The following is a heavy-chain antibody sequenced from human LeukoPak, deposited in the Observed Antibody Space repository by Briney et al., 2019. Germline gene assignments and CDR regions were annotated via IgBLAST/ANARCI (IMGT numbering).Heavy chain of an antibody. J-gene: IGHJ6*02. CDR3: AKGFSILASIQYYYYHGMDV. CDR1: GITFDNYA. Sequence: PGGSLRLSCAASGITFDNYAMNWVRHAPGKGLEWVSLISEDGAGTYYADSVKGRFTISRDNGKNTLYLQMNSLRTEDTALYYCAKGFSILASIQYYYYHGMDVWGQGTTVTVSS. V-gene: IGHV3-43*02. D-gene: IGHD3-3*01. CDR2: ISEDGAGT.